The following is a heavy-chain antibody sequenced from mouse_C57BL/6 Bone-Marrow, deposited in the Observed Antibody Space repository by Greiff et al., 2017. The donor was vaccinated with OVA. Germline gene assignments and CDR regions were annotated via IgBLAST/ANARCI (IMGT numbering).Heavy chain of an antibody. D-gene: IGHD1-1*01. CDR2: IYPGSGNT. CDR3: ARGGNYYGSSYRDYFDY. Sequence: VQLQQSGTELVKPGASVKISCKASGYSFTSYYIHWVKQRPGQGLEWIGWIYPGSGNTKYNEKFKGKATLTADTSSSTAYMQLSSLTSEDSAVYYCARGGNYYGSSYRDYFDYWGQGTTLTVSS. V-gene: IGHV1-66*01. CDR1: GYSFTSYY. J-gene: IGHJ2*01.